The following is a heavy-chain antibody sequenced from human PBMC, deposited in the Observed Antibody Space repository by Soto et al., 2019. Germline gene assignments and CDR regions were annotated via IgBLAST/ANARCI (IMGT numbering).Heavy chain of an antibody. V-gene: IGHV3-23*01. Sequence: EVQLLESGGGLEQPGGSLRLSCAASGFTFSSYAMIWVRQAPGKGLEWVSVISGSGDSTYYADSVKGRFTISRDNSKNTLYLQMNSLRAEDTAVYYCARRGSGSYYDYWGQGTLVTVSS. D-gene: IGHD1-26*01. CDR3: ARRGSGSYYDY. CDR2: ISGSGDST. CDR1: GFTFSSYA. J-gene: IGHJ4*02.